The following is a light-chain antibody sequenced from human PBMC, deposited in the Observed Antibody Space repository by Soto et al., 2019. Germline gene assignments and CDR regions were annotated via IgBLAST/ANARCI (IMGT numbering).Light chain of an antibody. CDR1: QSIRSY. J-gene: IGKJ2*01. V-gene: IGKV1-39*01. Sequence: DIQMTQSPSSLSASVGDRVTITCRASQSIRSYLNWYHQKPGKTPQLLIYGASNLQSGAPSRFTGSGSGTHFTLTISSLQPDDFATYYSQQSYTTPYTFGQGTKLEIK. CDR3: QQSYTTPYT. CDR2: GAS.